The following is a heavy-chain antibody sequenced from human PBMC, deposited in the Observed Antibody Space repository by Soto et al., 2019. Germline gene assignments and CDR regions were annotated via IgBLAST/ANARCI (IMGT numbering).Heavy chain of an antibody. CDR3: ARHYYDILTGYYIEGNWFDP. D-gene: IGHD3-9*01. CDR1: GGSISSSSYY. CDR2: IYYSGST. J-gene: IGHJ5*02. V-gene: IGHV4-39*01. Sequence: SETLSLTCTVSGGSISSSSYYWGWIRQPPGKGLEWIGSIYYSGSTYYNPSLKSRVTISVDTSKNQFSLKLSSVTAADTAVYYCARHYYDILTGYYIEGNWFDPWGQGTLVTVSS.